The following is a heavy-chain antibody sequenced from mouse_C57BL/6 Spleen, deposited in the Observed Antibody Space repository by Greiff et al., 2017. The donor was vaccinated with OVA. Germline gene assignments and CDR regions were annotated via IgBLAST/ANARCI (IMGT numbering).Heavy chain of an antibody. Sequence: EVQLQESGPELVKPGASVKMSCKASGYTFTDYNMHWVKQSHGKSLEWIGYINPNNGGTSYNQKFKGKATLTVNKSSSTAYMELRSLTSEDSAVYYCAREGLVTTDFDYWGQGTTLTVSS. CDR3: AREGLVTTDFDY. J-gene: IGHJ2*01. V-gene: IGHV1-22*01. D-gene: IGHD2-2*01. CDR2: INPNNGGT. CDR1: GYTFTDYN.